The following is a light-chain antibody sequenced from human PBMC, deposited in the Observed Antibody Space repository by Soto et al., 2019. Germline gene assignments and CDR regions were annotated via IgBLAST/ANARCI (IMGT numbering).Light chain of an antibody. CDR1: HSVSSN. CDR2: GAS. J-gene: IGKJ4*02. V-gene: IGKV3-15*01. Sequence: EIVMTQSPATLSVSPGDRANLSCRASHSVSSNLAWYQQKPGQAPRLLIYGASTRATGIPARFSGSGSGTELTLTSSSRQSEDFAGDYCHQYNNWPPLTFGGGTKVEIK. CDR3: HQYNNWPPLT.